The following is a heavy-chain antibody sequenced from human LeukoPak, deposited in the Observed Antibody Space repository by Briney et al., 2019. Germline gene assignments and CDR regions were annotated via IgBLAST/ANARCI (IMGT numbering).Heavy chain of an antibody. Sequence: GGSLRLSCAASGFTFSNYAMHWVRQAPGKGLEWVAVISYDGGNKYYADSVKGRFTFSRDNSKNTLYLQMNSLRAEDTAVYYCARDTRVAAARGYFDYWGQGTLVTVSS. CDR3: ARDTRVAAARGYFDY. CDR1: GFTFSNYA. J-gene: IGHJ4*02. CDR2: ISYDGGNK. V-gene: IGHV3-30-3*01. D-gene: IGHD6-13*01.